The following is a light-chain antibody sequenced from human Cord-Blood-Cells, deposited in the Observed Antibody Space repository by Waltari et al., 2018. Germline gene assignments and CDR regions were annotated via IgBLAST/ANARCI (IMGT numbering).Light chain of an antibody. CDR1: QSVLYSSNNKNY. V-gene: IGKV4-1*01. J-gene: IGKJ2*01. CDR2: CAS. Sequence: DIVMTQSPDSLAVSLGERATNNCKSSQSVLYSSNNKNYLAWYQQKPGQPPKMLIYCASTRESGVPDRFSGSGSGTDFTLTISSLQAEDVAVYYCQQYYSTPTFGQGTKLEIK. CDR3: QQYYSTPT.